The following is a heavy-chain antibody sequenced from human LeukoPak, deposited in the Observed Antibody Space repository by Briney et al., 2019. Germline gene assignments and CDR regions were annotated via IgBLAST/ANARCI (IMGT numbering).Heavy chain of an antibody. CDR2: INPSGGNT. Sequence: ASVKVSCKASGYTFTGYYMHWVRQAPGQGLEWMGIINPSGGNTNYAQNFQGRVTMTRDTSTSTVYMELRSLRSDDTAVYYCARVARSYCSGGSCYPRWFDPWGQGTLVTVSS. D-gene: IGHD2-15*01. V-gene: IGHV1-46*01. J-gene: IGHJ5*02. CDR1: GYTFTGYY. CDR3: ARVARSYCSGGSCYPRWFDP.